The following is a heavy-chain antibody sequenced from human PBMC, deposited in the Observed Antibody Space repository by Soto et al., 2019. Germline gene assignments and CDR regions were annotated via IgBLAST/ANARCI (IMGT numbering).Heavy chain of an antibody. D-gene: IGHD2-15*01. V-gene: IGHV3-30*18. J-gene: IGHJ4*02. Sequence: ESGGGVVQPGRSLRLSCAASGFTFSSYGMHWVRQAPGKGLEWVAVISYDGSNKYYADSVKGRFTISRDNSKNTLYLQMNSLRAEDTAVYYCAKDFRVVAAPGDYWGQGTLVTVSS. CDR1: GFTFSSYG. CDR3: AKDFRVVAAPGDY. CDR2: ISYDGSNK.